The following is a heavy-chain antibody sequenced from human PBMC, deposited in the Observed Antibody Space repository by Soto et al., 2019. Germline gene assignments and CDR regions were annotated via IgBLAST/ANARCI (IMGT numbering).Heavy chain of an antibody. J-gene: IGHJ4*02. CDR3: AKDGGSVCSGGTCYFQAPDY. D-gene: IGHD2-8*02. CDR2: IDGSGRNT. Sequence: LRLSCAASGFTFSSYAMSWVRQAPGKGLEWVSGIDGSGRNTYYADSVKGRFTISRDNSKNTLSVQMDSLRVEDTALYYCAKDGGSVCSGGTCYFQAPDYWGQGTLVTVSS. CDR1: GFTFSSYA. V-gene: IGHV3-23*01.